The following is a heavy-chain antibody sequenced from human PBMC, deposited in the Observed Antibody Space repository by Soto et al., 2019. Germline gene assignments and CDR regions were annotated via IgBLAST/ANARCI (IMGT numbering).Heavy chain of an antibody. CDR3: ARARFGPFYGMDV. D-gene: IGHD3-10*01. J-gene: IGHJ6*02. CDR1: GYTFTGYY. Sequence: GASVKVSCKASGYTFTGYYMHWVRQAPGQGLEWMGWINPNSGGTNYAQKFQGWVTMTRDTSISTAYMELSRPRSDDTAVYYCARARFGPFYGMDVWGQGNTVTVSS. V-gene: IGHV1-2*04. CDR2: INPNSGGT.